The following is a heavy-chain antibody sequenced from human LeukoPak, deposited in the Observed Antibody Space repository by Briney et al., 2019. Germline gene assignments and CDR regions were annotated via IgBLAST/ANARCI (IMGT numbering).Heavy chain of an antibody. V-gene: IGHV3-23*01. Sequence: GGSLRLSCAITFKNYAVSWVRQAPGKGLEWVSSISGRGTETYYADSVLGRFTISKDTSGSTVFLEMNSLRADDTAVYYCAKALREGHRPVYTYYYMAVWGQGTTVTVSS. CDR3: AKALREGHRPVYTYYYMAV. D-gene: IGHD5-24*01. CDR2: ISGRGTET. CDR1: TFKNYA. J-gene: IGHJ6*03.